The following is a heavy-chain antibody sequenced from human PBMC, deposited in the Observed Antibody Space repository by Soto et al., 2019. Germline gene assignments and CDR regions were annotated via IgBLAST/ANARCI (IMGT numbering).Heavy chain of an antibody. V-gene: IGHV3-23*01. Sequence: LRLSCTASGFTFNRYFMSWVRQAPGEGLEWISAISGGGGAKYYSDSVKGRFTISRDNSNNTLYLQMNSLRADDTAVYYCAKSLTASNFRLDVWGHGTRVTVSS. CDR1: GFTFNRYF. CDR3: AKSLTASNFRLDV. CDR2: ISGGGGAK. D-gene: IGHD7-27*01. J-gene: IGHJ6*02.